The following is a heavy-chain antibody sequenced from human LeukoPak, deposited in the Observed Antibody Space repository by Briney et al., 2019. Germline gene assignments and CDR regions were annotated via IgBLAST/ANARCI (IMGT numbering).Heavy chain of an antibody. CDR1: GGSFSGYY. J-gene: IGHJ6*02. CDR3: ARDYDFYIPYYYYGMDV. V-gene: IGHV4-34*01. D-gene: IGHD3-3*01. CDR2: INHSGSR. Sequence: PSETLSLTCDVYGGSFSGYYWSWIRQPPGKGLEWIGEINHSGSRNYNPSLKSRVTISVDTSKNQFSLKLSSVTAADTAVYYCARDYDFYIPYYYYGMDVWGQGTTVTVSS.